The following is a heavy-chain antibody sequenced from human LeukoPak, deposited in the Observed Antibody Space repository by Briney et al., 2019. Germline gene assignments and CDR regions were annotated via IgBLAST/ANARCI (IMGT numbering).Heavy chain of an antibody. CDR3: ARYDGGSGPFDY. Sequence: GGSLRLSCAVFGVTVSSNYMSWVRQAPGKGLEWVSVLYGGGTTYYADSVKGRFTISRDNSKNTLYLQMNSLRAEDTAVYYCARYDGGSGPFDYWGQGTLVTVSS. CDR2: LYGGGTT. J-gene: IGHJ4*02. D-gene: IGHD3-10*01. CDR1: GVTVSSNY. V-gene: IGHV3-53*01.